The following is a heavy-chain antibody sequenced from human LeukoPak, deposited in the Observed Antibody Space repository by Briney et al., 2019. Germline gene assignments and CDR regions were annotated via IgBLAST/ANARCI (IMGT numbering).Heavy chain of an antibody. CDR3: ARGRGYSYESGY. V-gene: IGHV4-31*03. D-gene: IGHD5-18*01. Sequence: SSQTLSLTCTVSGDSISSGGYYWSWIRQHPGKGLEWIGYIYYSGTTYYNPSLKSRVTISVDTSKNQFSLKLSSVTAADTAVYYCARGRGYSYESGYWGQGTLVTVSS. CDR2: IYYSGTT. CDR1: GDSISSGGYY. J-gene: IGHJ4*02.